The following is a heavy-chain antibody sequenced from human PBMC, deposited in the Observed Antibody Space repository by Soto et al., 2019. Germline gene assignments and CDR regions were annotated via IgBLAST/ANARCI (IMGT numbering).Heavy chain of an antibody. J-gene: IGHJ3*02. V-gene: IGHV4-31*03. CDR3: ARDHLYYYDSSDYYRRAFDI. CDR2: IYYSGST. D-gene: IGHD3-22*01. CDR1: GGSISSGGYY. Sequence: SETLSLTCTVSGGSISSGGYYWSWIRQHPGKGLEWIGYIYYSGSTYYNPSLKSRVTISVDTSKNQFSLKLSSVTAADTAAYYCARDHLYYYDSSDYYRRAFDIWGQGTMVTVSS.